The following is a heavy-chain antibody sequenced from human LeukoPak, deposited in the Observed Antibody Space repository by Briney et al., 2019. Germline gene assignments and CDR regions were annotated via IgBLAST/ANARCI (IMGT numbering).Heavy chain of an antibody. CDR2: LSTTGGST. J-gene: IGHJ4*02. D-gene: IGHD3-16*01. CDR3: ARAFGLDC. CDR1: GFTFSSYA. Sequence: GGSLRLSCAASGFTFSSYAMSWVRQAPGKGLEWVSVLSTTGGSTYYADSVKGRFTISRDNAKNSLYLQMNSLRAEDTAVYYCARAFGLDCWGQGTLVTVSS. V-gene: IGHV3-23*01.